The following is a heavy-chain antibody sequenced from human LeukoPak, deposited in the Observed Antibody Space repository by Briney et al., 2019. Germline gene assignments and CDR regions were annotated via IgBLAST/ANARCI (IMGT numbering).Heavy chain of an antibody. CDR3: LRGAGVGVPARNFDF. Sequence: PGGSLRLSCAASGFTFSSYGMHWVRQAPGKGLEWVAFIRYDGSNKYYADSVKGRFTISRDNAKNSLYLQMNSLRAEDTAVYYWLRGAGVGVPARNFDFWGQGTLVTVSS. J-gene: IGHJ4*02. CDR1: GFTFSSYG. D-gene: IGHD2-2*01. V-gene: IGHV3-30*02. CDR2: IRYDGSNK.